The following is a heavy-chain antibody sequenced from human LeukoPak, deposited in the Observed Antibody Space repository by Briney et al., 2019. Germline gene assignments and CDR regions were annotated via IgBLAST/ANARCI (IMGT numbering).Heavy chain of an antibody. CDR3: ARDVDWNYDL. V-gene: IGHV3-7*01. J-gene: IGHJ4*02. Sequence: PGGSLRLSCVGSGFTFSNYWMNWVRQAPGKGLEWVANIKGSDKGHVDSVKGRFSVSRDDARNSLYLQMDSLRAEDTAVYYCARDVDWNYDLWGQGTAVRVSS. CDR2: IKGSDK. CDR1: GFTFSNYW. D-gene: IGHD1-7*01.